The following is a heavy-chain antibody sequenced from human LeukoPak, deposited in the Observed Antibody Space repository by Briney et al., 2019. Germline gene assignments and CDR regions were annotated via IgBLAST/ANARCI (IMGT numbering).Heavy chain of an antibody. Sequence: GGSLRLSCAASGFTFSSYWMSWVRQAPGKGLEWVANIKQDGSEKYYVDSVKGRFTISRDNAKNSLYLQMNSLRAEDAAVYYCARESHYDFWSGYYIQVGDYYYYMDVWGKGTTVTVSS. CDR3: ARESHYDFWSGYYIQVGDYYYYMDV. J-gene: IGHJ6*03. V-gene: IGHV3-7*01. CDR1: GFTFSSYW. CDR2: IKQDGSEK. D-gene: IGHD3-3*01.